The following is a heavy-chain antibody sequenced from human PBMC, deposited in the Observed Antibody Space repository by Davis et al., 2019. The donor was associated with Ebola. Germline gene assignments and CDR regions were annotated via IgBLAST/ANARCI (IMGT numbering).Heavy chain of an antibody. CDR1: GGSFSSYY. CDR2: IYYSGST. V-gene: IGHV4-39*01. J-gene: IGHJ4*02. Sequence: PSETLSLTCAVYGGSFSSYYWGWIRQPPGKGLEWIGSIYYSGSTYYNPSLKSRVTISVDTSKNQFSLKLSSVTAADTAVYYCASRGYCSSTSCLLGFDWGQGTLVTVSS. D-gene: IGHD2-2*01. CDR3: ASRGYCSSTSCLLGFD.